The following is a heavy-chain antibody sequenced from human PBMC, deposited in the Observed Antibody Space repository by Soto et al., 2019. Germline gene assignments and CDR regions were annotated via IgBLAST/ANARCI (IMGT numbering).Heavy chain of an antibody. CDR2: ISGSGGST. CDR3: AKVYYYDSSGYQPQYYYYYYGMDV. CDR1: GFTFSSYA. J-gene: IGHJ6*02. D-gene: IGHD3-22*01. Sequence: GGSLRLSCAASGFTFSSYAMSWVRQAPGKGLEWVSAISGSGGSTYYADSVKGRFTISRDNSKNTLYLQMNSLRAEDTAVYYCAKVYYYDSSGYQPQYYYYYYGMDVWGQGTTVNVSS. V-gene: IGHV3-23*01.